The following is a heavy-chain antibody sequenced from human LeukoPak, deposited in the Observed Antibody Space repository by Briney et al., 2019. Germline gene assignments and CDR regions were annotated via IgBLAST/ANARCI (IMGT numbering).Heavy chain of an antibody. J-gene: IGHJ4*02. CDR2: MNPNSGNT. CDR3: ARAPMGWLIHFDY. D-gene: IGHD3-3*01. V-gene: IGHV1-8*01. CDR1: GYTFTSYD. Sequence: ASVRVSCKASGYTFTSYDINWVRQATGQGLEWMGWMNPNSGNTGYAQKFQGRVTMTRNTSISTAYMELSSLRSEDTAVYYCARAPMGWLIHFDYWGQGTLVTVSS.